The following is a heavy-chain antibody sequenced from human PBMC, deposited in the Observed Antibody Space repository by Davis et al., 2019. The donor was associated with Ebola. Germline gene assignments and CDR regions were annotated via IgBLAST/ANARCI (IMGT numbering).Heavy chain of an antibody. J-gene: IGHJ6*02. V-gene: IGHV1-18*01. CDR3: AREEGYYYYGMDV. CDR1: GYTFTSYG. CDR2: ISAYNGNT. Sequence: AASVKVSCKASGYTFTSYGISWVRQAPGQGLEWMGWISAYNGNTNYAQKLQGRVTMTTDTSTSTAYMELSSLRSEDTAVYYCAREEGYYYYGMDVWGQGTTVTVSS.